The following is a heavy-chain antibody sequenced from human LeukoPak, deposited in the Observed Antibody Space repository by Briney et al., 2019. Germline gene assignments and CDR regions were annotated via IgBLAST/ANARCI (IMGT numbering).Heavy chain of an antibody. CDR2: ISGSGGST. CDR3: AKGDSSGWYRNLKH. CDR1: GFTFSSYA. D-gene: IGHD6-19*01. V-gene: IGHV3-23*01. Sequence: PGGSLRLSCAASGFTFSSYAMSWVRQAPGKGLEWVSAISGSGGSTYYADSVKGRFTISRDNSKNTLYLHMNSLRAEDTAVYYCAKGDSSGWYRNLKHWGQGTLVTVSS. J-gene: IGHJ1*01.